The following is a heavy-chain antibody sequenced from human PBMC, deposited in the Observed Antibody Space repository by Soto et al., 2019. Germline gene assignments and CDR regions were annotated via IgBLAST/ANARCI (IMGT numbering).Heavy chain of an antibody. V-gene: IGHV1-69*12. J-gene: IGHJ6*02. CDR1: GGIFSDFS. CDR2: IMPIFGGP. Sequence: QVQLVQSGAEVKKPGSSLKVSCKASGGIFSDFSFSWVRQAPGQGLEWMGGIMPIFGGPDYAQRFRGRVTITADEVTRTAIMELRGLTSEDTATYYCASSLRMPGIGNYDYGMDVWGQGTTVTVSS. D-gene: IGHD3-3*01. CDR3: ASSLRMPGIGNYDYGMDV.